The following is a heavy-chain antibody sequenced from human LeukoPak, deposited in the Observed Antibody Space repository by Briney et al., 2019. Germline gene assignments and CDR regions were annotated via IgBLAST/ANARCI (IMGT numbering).Heavy chain of an antibody. J-gene: IGHJ4*02. Sequence: SETLSLTCTVSGGSISSHYWSWVRQSAGKGLEWIGRIYVSGSTNYNPSLKTRVTMSIDKSKNHFSLKLSSVTAADTAVYYCARSISGTLFDYWGQGTLVTVPS. D-gene: IGHD1-7*01. V-gene: IGHV4-4*07. CDR2: IYVSGST. CDR1: GGSISSHY. CDR3: ARSISGTLFDY.